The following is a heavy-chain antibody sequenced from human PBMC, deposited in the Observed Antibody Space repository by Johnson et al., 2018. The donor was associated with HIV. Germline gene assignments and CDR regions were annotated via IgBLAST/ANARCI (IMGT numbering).Heavy chain of an antibody. D-gene: IGHD3-16*01. CDR2: IRYDGSNK. Sequence: VQLVESGGGLVQPGGSLRLSCAASGFKFSNYGMHWVRQAPGRGLEWVAFIRYDGSNKYYADSVKGRFTISRDNSKNTLYLQMNSLRDEDTAVYYCSKEQSPLSPDAFDIWGQGTKVTVSS. CDR3: SKEQSPLSPDAFDI. V-gene: IGHV3-30*02. CDR1: GFKFSNYG. J-gene: IGHJ3*02.